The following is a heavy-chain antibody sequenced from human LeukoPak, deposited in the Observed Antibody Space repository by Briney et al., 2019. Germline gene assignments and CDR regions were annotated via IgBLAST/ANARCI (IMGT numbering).Heavy chain of an antibody. CDR3: ARYTRYVDV. CDR2: SNAGNGNT. J-gene: IGHJ6*03. CDR1: GYTFTSYA. V-gene: IGHV1-3*02. D-gene: IGHD2-2*02. Sequence: ASVKVSCKASGYTFTSYAMHWVRQAPGQRLEWMGWSNAGNGNTKYSQEFQGRVTMTTDTSTSTAYMELRSLRSDDTAVYYCARYTRYVDVWGKGTTVTVSS.